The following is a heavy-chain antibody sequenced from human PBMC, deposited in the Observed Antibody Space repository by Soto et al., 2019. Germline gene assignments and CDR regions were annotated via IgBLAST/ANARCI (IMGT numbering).Heavy chain of an antibody. J-gene: IGHJ4*02. CDR2: ISAYNGNT. CDR1: GYTFTGYY. Sequence: GASVKVSCKASGYTFTGYYMHWVRQAPGQGLEWMGWISAYNGNTNYAQKFQGRVTMTEDTSTDTAYMELSSLRSEDTAVYYCATDAAPYDSRHFDYWGQGTLVTVSS. CDR3: ATDAAPYDSRHFDY. D-gene: IGHD3-22*01. V-gene: IGHV1-18*04.